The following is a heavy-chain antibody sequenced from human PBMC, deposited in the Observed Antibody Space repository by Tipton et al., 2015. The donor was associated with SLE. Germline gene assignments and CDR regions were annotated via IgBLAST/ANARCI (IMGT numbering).Heavy chain of an antibody. V-gene: IGHV3-48*03. CDR1: GFTFSSYE. Sequence: SLRLSCAASGFTFSSYEMNLVRQAPGKGLEWVSYISSSGSTIYYADSVKGRFTISRDNAKNSLYLQMNSLRAEDTAVYYCARSGDFWSGYYTTWWFDPWGQGTLVTVSS. CDR2: ISSSGSTI. J-gene: IGHJ5*02. CDR3: ARSGDFWSGYYTTWWFDP. D-gene: IGHD3-3*01.